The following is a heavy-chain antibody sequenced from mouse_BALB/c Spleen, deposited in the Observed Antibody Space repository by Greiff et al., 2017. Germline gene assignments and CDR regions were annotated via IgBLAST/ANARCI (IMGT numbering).Heavy chain of an antibody. J-gene: IGHJ2*01. Sequence: QVQLQQSGAELAKPVASVKMSCKASGYTFTSYWMHWVKQRPGQGLEWIGYINPSTGYTEYNQKFKDKATLTADKSSSTAYLQLSSLTSEDTAVYYCARWGTASLFDYWGQGTTLTVSS. CDR1: GYTFTSYW. CDR3: ARWGTASLFDY. D-gene: IGHD1-2*01. CDR2: INPSTGYT. V-gene: IGHV1-7*01.